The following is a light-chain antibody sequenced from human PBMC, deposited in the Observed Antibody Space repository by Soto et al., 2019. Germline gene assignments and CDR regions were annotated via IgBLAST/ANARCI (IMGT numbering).Light chain of an antibody. CDR3: QSYDRSSLYV. CDR1: SGSVPSNF. CDR2: GDN. Sequence: NFMLTQPHSVSESPGKTVTISCTGSSGSVPSNFVHWYQRRPGSAPTIVIYGDNQRPSGVPDRFSGSIDSSSNSASLTISGLKTEDEADYYCQSYDRSSLYVFGTGTKLTVL. V-gene: IGLV6-57*02. J-gene: IGLJ1*01.